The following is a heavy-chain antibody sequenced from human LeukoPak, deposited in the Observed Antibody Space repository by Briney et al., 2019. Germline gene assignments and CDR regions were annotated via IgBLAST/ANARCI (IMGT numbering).Heavy chain of an antibody. Sequence: GGSLRLSCAASGFAFSSYEMNWVRQAPGKGLEWVSYISSSGSTIYYADSVKGRFTISRDNAKNSLYLQMNSLRAEDTAVYYCARYYYDSSGYSFDYWGQGTLVTVSS. CDR2: ISSSGSTI. D-gene: IGHD3-22*01. CDR1: GFAFSSYE. CDR3: ARYYYDSSGYSFDY. J-gene: IGHJ4*02. V-gene: IGHV3-48*03.